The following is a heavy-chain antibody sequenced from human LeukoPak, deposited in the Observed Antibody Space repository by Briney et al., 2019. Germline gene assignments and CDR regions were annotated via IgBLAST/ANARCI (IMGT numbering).Heavy chain of an antibody. CDR2: IYYSGTT. V-gene: IGHV4-39*01. Sequence: SETLSLTCSVSGGSITSSSFYWGWIRQPPGKGLEWIGSIYYSGTTYYNPSLKSRVTMSVNTSKNQFSLKLSSVTAADTAVYYCATLTGALRDAFDIWGQGTMVTVSS. CDR3: ATLTGALRDAFDI. CDR1: GGSITSSSFY. D-gene: IGHD1-20*01. J-gene: IGHJ3*02.